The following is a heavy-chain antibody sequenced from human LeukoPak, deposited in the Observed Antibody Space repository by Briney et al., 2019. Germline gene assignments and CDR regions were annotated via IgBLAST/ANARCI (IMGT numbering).Heavy chain of an antibody. V-gene: IGHV3-23*01. CDR2: ISVSGIT. CDR1: GFTFSSYA. Sequence: PGGSLRLSCAASGFTFSSYAMSWVRQAPGKGLEWVSAISVSGITYYADSVKGRFTISRDNSKNTQYLQMNGLRADDTAVYYCAKEAGGSPSNWFDPWGQGTLVTVSS. D-gene: IGHD1-26*01. J-gene: IGHJ5*02. CDR3: AKEAGGSPSNWFDP.